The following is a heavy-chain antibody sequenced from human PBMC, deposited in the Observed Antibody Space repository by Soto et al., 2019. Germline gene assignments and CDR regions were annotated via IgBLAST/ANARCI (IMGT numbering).Heavy chain of an antibody. J-gene: IGHJ4*02. V-gene: IGHV3-33*01. D-gene: IGHD6-19*01. CDR1: GFTFSSYG. CDR3: ARESSGSYFDY. Sequence: QVQLVESGGGLVQPGRSLRLSCAASGFTFSSYGMHWVRQAPGKGLEWVAVIWYDGSNKYYADSVKGRFTISRDNSKNTLYLQMNSLRAEDTAVYYCARESSGSYFDYWGQGTLVTVSS. CDR2: IWYDGSNK.